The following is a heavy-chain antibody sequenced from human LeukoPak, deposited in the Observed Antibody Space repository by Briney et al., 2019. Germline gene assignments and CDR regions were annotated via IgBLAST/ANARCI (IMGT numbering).Heavy chain of an antibody. CDR1: GYTFTGYY. V-gene: IGHV1-46*01. CDR3: ARSYGDSATASLGDYMDV. J-gene: IGHJ6*03. D-gene: IGHD4-17*01. Sequence: ASVKVSCKASGYTFTGYYMHWVRQAPGQGLEWMGIINPSGGSTSYAQKFQGRVTMTRDMSTSTVYMELSSLRSEDTAVYYCARSYGDSATASLGDYMDVWGKGTTVTVSS. CDR2: INPSGGST.